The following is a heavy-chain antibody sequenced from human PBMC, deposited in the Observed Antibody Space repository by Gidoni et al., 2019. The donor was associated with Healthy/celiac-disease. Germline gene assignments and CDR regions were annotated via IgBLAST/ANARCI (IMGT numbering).Heavy chain of an antibody. Sequence: QVQLQQWGAGLLKPSETLSLTCAVYGGSFSGYYWSWIRQPPGKGLEWIGEINHSGSTNYNPSLKSRVTISVDTSKNQFSLKLSSVTAADTAVYYCARVYRVLRYFDWLGADYWGQGTLVTVSS. CDR2: INHSGST. CDR1: GGSFSGYY. J-gene: IGHJ4*02. V-gene: IGHV4-34*01. CDR3: ARVYRVLRYFDWLGADY. D-gene: IGHD3-9*01.